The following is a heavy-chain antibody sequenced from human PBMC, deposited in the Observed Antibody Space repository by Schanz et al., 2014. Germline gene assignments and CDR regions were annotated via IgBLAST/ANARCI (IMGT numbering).Heavy chain of an antibody. CDR3: ARDNYYGSGSCAY. V-gene: IGHV3-30*06. Sequence: VQLVESGGGVVQPGRSLRLSCAASGFIFSSYGLHWVRQAPGKGLEWVALISNDGSIKYYADSVEGRFTISRDNAKNSMYLHMKSLRGEDTAVYYCARDNYYGSGSCAYWGQGTLVTVSS. CDR1: GFIFSSYG. D-gene: IGHD3-10*01. CDR2: ISNDGSIK. J-gene: IGHJ4*02.